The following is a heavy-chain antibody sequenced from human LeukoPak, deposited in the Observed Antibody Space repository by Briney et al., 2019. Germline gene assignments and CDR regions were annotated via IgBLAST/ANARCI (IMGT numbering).Heavy chain of an antibody. V-gene: IGHV3-23*01. J-gene: IGHJ4*02. Sequence: GGSLRLSCAASGFTFSSYTMSWVRQAPGKGLEWVSTITTSDGNTYYADSVKGRFTVSRDNSKNTLYLQMNSLRAEDTAVYYGVKDSNYYDSEYWGQGTLVTVSS. CDR1: GFTFSSYT. CDR2: ITTSDGNT. D-gene: IGHD3-10*01. CDR3: VKDSNYYDSEY.